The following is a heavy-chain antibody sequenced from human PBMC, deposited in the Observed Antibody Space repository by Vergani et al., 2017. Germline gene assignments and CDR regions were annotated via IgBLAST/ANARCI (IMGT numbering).Heavy chain of an antibody. CDR3: ARRSSSYYFDI. D-gene: IGHD3-22*01. CDR1: GGSITSSSYY. CDR2: VSHSGDT. V-gene: IGHV4-39*02. J-gene: IGHJ5*02. Sequence: QVQLQESGPGLVKSSETLSLTCSVSGGSITSSSYYWGWIRQPPGKGLEWISSVSHSGDTYFNPSLKGRVSISMDTSKNYFFLTLSSVTAADTAMYYCARRSSSYYFDIWGQGVLITVSS.